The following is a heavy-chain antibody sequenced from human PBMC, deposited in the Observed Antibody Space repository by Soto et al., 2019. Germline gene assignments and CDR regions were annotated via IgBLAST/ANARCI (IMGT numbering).Heavy chain of an antibody. J-gene: IGHJ6*02. V-gene: IGHV1-69*13. Sequence: SVKVSCKASGGTFSSHAISWVRQAPGRGLEWMGGIIPIFGTTNYAQNFRARVTIAADESTSTAYMELSSLTSEDTAVYYCGSVGYCSSTNCLFYYYHYGMDVWGQGTTVTVSS. D-gene: IGHD2-2*03. CDR1: GGTFSSHA. CDR2: IIPIFGTT. CDR3: GSVGYCSSTNCLFYYYHYGMDV.